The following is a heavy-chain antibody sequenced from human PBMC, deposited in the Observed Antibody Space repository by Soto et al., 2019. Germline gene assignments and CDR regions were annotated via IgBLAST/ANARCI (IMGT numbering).Heavy chain of an antibody. J-gene: IGHJ6*03. CDR2: ISWDDDK. CDR3: AHRPHKLDSSPLYYSYHMDV. V-gene: IGHV2-5*02. D-gene: IGHD6-6*01. CDR1: GFSLSTSGVG. Sequence: QITLKESGRTLVKPTQTLTLTCTFSGFSLSTSGVGVGWIRQPPGKALEWLALISWDDDKRYSPSLKSRLTITKDTSKNQVVLTMTNMDPVDTATYYCAHRPHKLDSSPLYYSYHMDVWGKGTTVTVSS.